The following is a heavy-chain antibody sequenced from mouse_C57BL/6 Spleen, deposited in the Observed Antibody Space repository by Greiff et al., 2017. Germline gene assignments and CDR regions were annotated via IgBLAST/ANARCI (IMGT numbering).Heavy chain of an antibody. CDR3: ARQKGYYEYDGKGRDYYAMDY. J-gene: IGHJ4*01. Sequence: VQLQQSGPELVKPGASVKISCKASGYSFTDYNMNWVKQSNGKSLEWIGVINPNYGTTSYNQKFKGKATLTVDQSSSTAYMQLNSLTSEDSAVYYCARQKGYYEYDGKGRDYYAMDYWGQGTSVTVSS. CDR2: INPNYGTT. D-gene: IGHD2-4*01. CDR1: GYSFTDYN. V-gene: IGHV1-39*01.